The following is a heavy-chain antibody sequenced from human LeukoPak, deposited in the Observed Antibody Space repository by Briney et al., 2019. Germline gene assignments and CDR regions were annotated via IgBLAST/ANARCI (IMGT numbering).Heavy chain of an antibody. CDR1: GYTFTSYG. D-gene: IGHD6-19*01. V-gene: IGHV1-2*02. CDR2: INPNSGGT. CDR3: ATSSGWKSNIDY. J-gene: IGHJ4*02. Sequence: GASVKVSCKASGYTFTSYGIHWVRQAPGQGLEWMGWINPNSGGTNYAQKFQGRVTMTRDTSISTAYMELSRLRSDDTAVFYCATSSGWKSNIDYWGQGTLVTVSS.